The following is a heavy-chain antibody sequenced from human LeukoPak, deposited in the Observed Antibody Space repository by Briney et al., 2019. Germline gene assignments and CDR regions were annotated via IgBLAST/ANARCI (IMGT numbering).Heavy chain of an antibody. CDR3: ATGPPLVVVAASVY. V-gene: IGHV4-38-2*02. D-gene: IGHD2-15*01. Sequence: SETLSLTCTVSGYSISSGYYWGWIRPPPGKGLEWIGSIYHSGSTYYNPSLKSRVTISVDTSKNQFSLKLSSVTAADTAVYYCATGPPLVVVAASVYWGQGTLVTVSS. CDR1: GYSISSGYY. J-gene: IGHJ4*02. CDR2: IYHSGST.